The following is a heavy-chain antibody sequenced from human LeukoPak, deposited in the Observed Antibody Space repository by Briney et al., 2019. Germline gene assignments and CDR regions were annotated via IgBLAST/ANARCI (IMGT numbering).Heavy chain of an antibody. CDR1: GGSISSKNYF. Sequence: PSETLSLTCTVSGGSISSKNYFWGWIRQPPGKGLEWLGSISYIGSTYYNPSLNSRVTIPVDTSKNQFSLKLTSVTAADTAVYYCASRYDSSGYWGSYYFDYWGQGALVTVSS. CDR2: ISYIGST. D-gene: IGHD3-22*01. J-gene: IGHJ4*02. CDR3: ASRYDSSGYWGSYYFDY. V-gene: IGHV4-39*01.